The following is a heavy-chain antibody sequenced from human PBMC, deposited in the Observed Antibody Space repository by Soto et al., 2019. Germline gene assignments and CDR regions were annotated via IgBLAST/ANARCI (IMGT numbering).Heavy chain of an antibody. CDR1: GGSIGSYY. D-gene: IGHD1-7*01. CDR3: ASAPNYDYYFDY. Sequence: SETLSLTCTVSGGSIGSYYWSWIRQPPGKGLEWIGYIYYSGSTNYNPSLKSRVTISVDTSKNQFSLKLSSVTAADTAVYYCASAPNYDYYFDYWGQGTLVTVSS. V-gene: IGHV4-59*01. J-gene: IGHJ4*02. CDR2: IYYSGST.